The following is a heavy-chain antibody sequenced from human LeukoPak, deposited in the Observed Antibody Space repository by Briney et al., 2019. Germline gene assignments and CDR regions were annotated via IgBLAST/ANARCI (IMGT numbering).Heavy chain of an antibody. V-gene: IGHV1-69*13. CDR2: IIPIFGTA. CDR1: GGTFSSYA. Sequence: SVKVSCKASGGTFSSYAISWVRQAPGQGLEWMGGIIPIFGTANYAQKFQGRVTITADESTSTACMELSSLRSEDTAVYYCAREGHCGGDCYAFRYWGQGTLVTVSS. CDR3: AREGHCGGDCYAFRY. D-gene: IGHD2-21*02. J-gene: IGHJ4*02.